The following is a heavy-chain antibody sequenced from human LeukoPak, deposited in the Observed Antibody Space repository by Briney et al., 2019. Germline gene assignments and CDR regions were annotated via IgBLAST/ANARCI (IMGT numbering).Heavy chain of an antibody. Sequence: GGSLRLSCSASGFPVSSYAMHWVRQAPGKGLEYVSAISDSGGSTYYADSVKGRFTISRDNSKNTLYLQMSSLRAADTAVYFCVRGYSFGPYGMDVWGQGTTVTVSS. J-gene: IGHJ6*02. CDR1: GFPVSSYA. D-gene: IGHD2-15*01. V-gene: IGHV3-64D*09. CDR2: ISDSGGST. CDR3: VRGYSFGPYGMDV.